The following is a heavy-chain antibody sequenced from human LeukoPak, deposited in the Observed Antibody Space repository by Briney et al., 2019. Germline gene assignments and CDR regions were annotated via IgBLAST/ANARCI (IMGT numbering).Heavy chain of an antibody. Sequence: SETLSLTCTVSGGSISSSSYYWGWIRQPPGKGLEWIGSIYYSGSTNYNPSLKSRVTISVDTSKNQFSLKLSSVTAADTAVYYCTRGSIAYYYMDVWGKGTTVTISS. D-gene: IGHD3-22*01. V-gene: IGHV4-39*07. CDR1: GGSISSSSYY. J-gene: IGHJ6*03. CDR2: IYYSGST. CDR3: TRGSIAYYYMDV.